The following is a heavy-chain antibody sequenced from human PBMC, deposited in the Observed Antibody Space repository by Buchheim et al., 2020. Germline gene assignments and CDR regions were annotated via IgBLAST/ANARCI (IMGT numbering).Heavy chain of an antibody. V-gene: IGHV3-66*01. CDR2: IYSGGST. CDR1: GFTVSSNY. CDR3: ARVGYCSSTSCYNDRYFQH. J-gene: IGHJ1*01. D-gene: IGHD2-2*02. Sequence: VQLVESGGGLVKPGGSLRLSCAASGFTVSSNYMSWVRQAPGKGLEWVSVIYSGGSTYYADSVKGRFTISRDNSKNTLYLQMNSLRAEDTAVYYCARVGYCSSTSCYNDRYFQHWGQGTL.